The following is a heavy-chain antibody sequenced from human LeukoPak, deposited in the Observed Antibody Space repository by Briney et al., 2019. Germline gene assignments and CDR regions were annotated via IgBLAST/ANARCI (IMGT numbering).Heavy chain of an antibody. CDR3: ARVRYSSSSD. J-gene: IGHJ4*02. V-gene: IGHV3-48*03. Sequence: GGFLRLSCAASGFTFSSYEMNWVRQAPGKGLECVSYISSSGSTIYYADSVKGRFTISRDNAKNSLYLQMNSLRAEDTAVYYCARVRYSSSSDWGQGTLVTVSS. CDR1: GFTFSSYE. D-gene: IGHD6-6*01. CDR2: ISSSGSTI.